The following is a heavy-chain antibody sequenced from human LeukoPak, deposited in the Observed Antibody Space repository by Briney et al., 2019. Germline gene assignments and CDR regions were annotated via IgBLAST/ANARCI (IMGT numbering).Heavy chain of an antibody. Sequence: GGSLRLSCAASGFTFSSYAMHWVRQAPGKGLEYVSAISSNGGSSYYANSVKGRFTIPRDNSKNTLYLQMGSLRAEDMAFYYCARGYGDYADYFDYWGQGTLVTVSS. D-gene: IGHD4-17*01. V-gene: IGHV3-64*01. J-gene: IGHJ4*02. CDR2: ISSNGGSS. CDR1: GFTFSSYA. CDR3: ARGYGDYADYFDY.